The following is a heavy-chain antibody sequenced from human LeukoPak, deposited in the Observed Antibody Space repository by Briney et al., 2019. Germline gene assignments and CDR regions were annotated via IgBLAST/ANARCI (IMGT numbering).Heavy chain of an antibody. CDR2: ISWNSGSI. CDR3: AKGYVLLWFGEADAFDI. J-gene: IGHJ3*02. Sequence: PGRSLRLSCAASGFTFDDYAMHWVRQAPGKGLEWVSGISWNSGSIGYADSVKGRFTISRDNAKNSLYLQMNSLRAEDTALYYCAKGYVLLWFGEADAFDIWGQGTMVTVSS. CDR1: GFTFDDYA. V-gene: IGHV3-9*01. D-gene: IGHD3-10*01.